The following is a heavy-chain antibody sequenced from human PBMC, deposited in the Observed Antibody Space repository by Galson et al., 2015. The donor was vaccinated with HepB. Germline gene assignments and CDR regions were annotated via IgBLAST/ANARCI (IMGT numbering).Heavy chain of an antibody. CDR1: GYHFRDFE. V-gene: IGHV1-18*01. J-gene: IGHJ4*02. D-gene: IGHD5-24*01. CDR2: IRPYNGDP. CDR3: ASEGPRGGYNGY. Sequence: SVKVSCKASGYHFRDFEINWVRQAPGQGLEWMGRIRPYNGDPTYAHSLQGRLTLTTYTSTTTAYMELRSLRSDDTAVYYCASEGPRGGYNGYWGQGTLVTVSS.